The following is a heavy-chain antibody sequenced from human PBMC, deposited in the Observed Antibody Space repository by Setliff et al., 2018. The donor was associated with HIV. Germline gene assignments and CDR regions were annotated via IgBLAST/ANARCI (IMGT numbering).Heavy chain of an antibody. CDR2: IHTFGTT. V-gene: IGHV4-61*02. CDR3: AREIPYSFGYYFDY. CDR1: GASISSGGHY. Sequence: SETLSLTCTVSGASISSGGHYWNWIRQPAGKGLEWIGRIHTFGTTNYSPSLKSRLTISVDTSKNQFSLKLRSVTAADTAAYYCAREIPYSFGYYFDYWGQGTLVTVSS. J-gene: IGHJ4*02. D-gene: IGHD5-18*01.